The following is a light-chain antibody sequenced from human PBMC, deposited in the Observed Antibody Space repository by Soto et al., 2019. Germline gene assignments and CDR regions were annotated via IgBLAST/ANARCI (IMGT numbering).Light chain of an antibody. CDR1: QSVAKNF. CDR2: GAS. CDR3: KQYTSSPIT. J-gene: IGKJ5*01. Sequence: EIVLTQSAGTLSLSPGERATLSCRASQSVAKNFLAWYQQTPGQAPRLLISGASRRATGTPDRFSGSGSGTDFTLTISRLEPEDFAVYHCKQYTSSPITFGQGTRLEIK. V-gene: IGKV3-20*01.